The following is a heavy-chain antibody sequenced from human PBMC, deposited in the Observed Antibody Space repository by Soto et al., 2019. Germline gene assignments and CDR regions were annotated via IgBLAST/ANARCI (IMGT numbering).Heavy chain of an antibody. Sequence: QVQLVQSGAEVKKPGSSVKVSCKASGGTFSSYAISWVRQAPGQGLEWMGGLIPIFGTANYAQKFQGRVTITAEESTSTAYMELSSLRSEDTAVYYCARGGTFLELPGSNWFDPWGQGTLVTVSS. V-gene: IGHV1-69*01. CDR1: GGTFSSYA. CDR2: LIPIFGTA. CDR3: ARGGTFLELPGSNWFDP. J-gene: IGHJ5*02. D-gene: IGHD1-7*01.